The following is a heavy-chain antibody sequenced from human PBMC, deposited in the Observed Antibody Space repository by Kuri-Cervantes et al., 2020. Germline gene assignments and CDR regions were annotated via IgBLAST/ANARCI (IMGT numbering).Heavy chain of an antibody. D-gene: IGHD6-19*01. V-gene: IGHV1-69*13. Sequence: SVKVSCKASGGTFSSYAISWVRQAPGQGLEWMGGIIPIFGTANYAQKFQGRVTITADESTSTAYMELSSLRSEDTAVYYCATNRGIAVAGSPEFDYWGQGALVTVSS. J-gene: IGHJ4*02. CDR2: IIPIFGTA. CDR1: GGTFSSYA. CDR3: ATNRGIAVAGSPEFDY.